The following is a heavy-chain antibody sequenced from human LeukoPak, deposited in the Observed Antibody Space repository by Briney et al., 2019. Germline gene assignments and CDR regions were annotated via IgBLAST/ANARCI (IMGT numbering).Heavy chain of an antibody. D-gene: IGHD3-3*01. CDR3: AREKIFNFWSGYYKSDDAFDI. V-gene: IGHV3-11*04. CDR1: GFTFSDYY. CDR2: ISSSGSTI. Sequence: GGSLRLSCAASGFTFSDYYMSWIRQAPGKGLEWVSYISSSGSTIYYADSVKGRFTISRDNAKNSLYLQMNSLRAEDTAVYYCAREKIFNFWSGYYKSDDAFDIWGQGTIVTVSS. J-gene: IGHJ3*02.